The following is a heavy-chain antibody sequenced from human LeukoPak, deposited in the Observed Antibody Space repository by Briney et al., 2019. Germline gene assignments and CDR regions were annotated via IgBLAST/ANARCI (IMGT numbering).Heavy chain of an antibody. Sequence: GGSLRLSCEASGFTFSRYAMTWVRQAPGKGLEWVALMSYDGSDIQYTDSVKGRFTISRDNSKNTLYLQMNSLRTEDTAVYYCARDALGAIDYWGQGTLVTVSS. D-gene: IGHD1-26*01. CDR3: ARDALGAIDY. J-gene: IGHJ4*02. V-gene: IGHV3-30*03. CDR2: MSYDGSDI. CDR1: GFTFSRYA.